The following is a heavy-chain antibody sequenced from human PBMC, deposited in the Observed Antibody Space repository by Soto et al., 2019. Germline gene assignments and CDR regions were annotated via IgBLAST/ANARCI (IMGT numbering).Heavy chain of an antibody. J-gene: IGHJ6*02. CDR3: ARGPSLTTIFGVASYGMDV. CDR1: GYSFTSYW. Sequence: PGESLKISCKGSGYSFTSYWISWVRQMPGKGLEWMGRIDPSDSYTNYSPSFQGHVTISADKSISTAYLQWSSLKASDTAMYYCARGPSLTTIFGVASYGMDVWGQGITVTVSS. D-gene: IGHD3-3*01. V-gene: IGHV5-10-1*01. CDR2: IDPSDSYT.